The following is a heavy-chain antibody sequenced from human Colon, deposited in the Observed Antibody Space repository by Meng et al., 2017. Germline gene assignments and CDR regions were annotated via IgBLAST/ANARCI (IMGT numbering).Heavy chain of an antibody. CDR3: ATIQSSPHFFDY. CDR2: IHHSGIT. J-gene: IGHJ4*02. V-gene: IGHV4-30-4*01. D-gene: IGHD5-18*01. Sequence: QVQLQESGAGRGKPSQTLARAGTVSGDSVTSGSYHWSWIRQPPGKGLEWIGYIHHSGITYYNPSLRSRLIISIDTSKRQLSLTLNSVTAADTALYYCATIQSSPHFFDYWGQGTLVTVSS. CDR1: GDSVTSGSYH.